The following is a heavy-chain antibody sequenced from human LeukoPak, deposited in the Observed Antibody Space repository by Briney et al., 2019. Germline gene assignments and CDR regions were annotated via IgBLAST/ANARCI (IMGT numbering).Heavy chain of an antibody. V-gene: IGHV3-23*01. D-gene: IGHD4-23*01. Sequence: GGSVRLSCAASGFTLGSYAMSWVRQAPGKGLEWVSAISGSGGSTYYADSVKGRFTLSRDNSKNTLYLQMNSLRAEDTAVYYCAKDLGTTVVTVHYWGQGTLVTVSS. J-gene: IGHJ4*02. CDR3: AKDLGTTVVTVHY. CDR2: ISGSGGST. CDR1: GFTLGSYA.